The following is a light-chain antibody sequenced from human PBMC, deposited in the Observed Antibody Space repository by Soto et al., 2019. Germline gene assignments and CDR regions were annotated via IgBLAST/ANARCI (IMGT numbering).Light chain of an antibody. J-gene: IGKJ1*01. V-gene: IGKV3-15*01. CDR1: QSVGNN. CDR3: QQYNKWPWT. Sequence: ERVMTQSPATLSVAPGERASLSCGASQSVGNNLAWYRQKPGQAPRLLIYGASTRATGIPARFSGSGSGTEFTLTISSLQSEDFAVYYCQQYNKWPWTFGQGTKVDIK. CDR2: GAS.